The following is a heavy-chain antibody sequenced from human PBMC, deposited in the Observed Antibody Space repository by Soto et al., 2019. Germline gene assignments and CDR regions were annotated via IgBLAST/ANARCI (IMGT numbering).Heavy chain of an antibody. J-gene: IGHJ5*02. Sequence: SETLSLTCAVSGGSISGANFWSWVRQPPGKGLEWIGHIYYSGSTNYNPSLKSRVTISVDTSKNQFSLNLSSVTAADTAVYYCARAMVVTQNWFDPWGQGTLVTVSS. V-gene: IGHV4-4*02. CDR2: IYYSGST. D-gene: IGHD2-21*02. CDR1: GGSISGANF. CDR3: ARAMVVTQNWFDP.